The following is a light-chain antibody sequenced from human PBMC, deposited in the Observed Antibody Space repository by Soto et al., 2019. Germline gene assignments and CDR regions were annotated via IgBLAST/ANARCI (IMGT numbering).Light chain of an antibody. CDR1: SSDVGGYTY. CDR3: SSYTTGNTLV. Sequence: QSVLTQPASVSGSPGQSITIPCTGTSSDVGGYTYVSWYQQHPGKAPKLMIYEIRNRPSGVSTRFSGSKSGNTASLTISGLQTEDEADYYCSSYTTGNTLVFGGGTQLTVL. J-gene: IGLJ7*01. V-gene: IGLV2-14*01. CDR2: EIR.